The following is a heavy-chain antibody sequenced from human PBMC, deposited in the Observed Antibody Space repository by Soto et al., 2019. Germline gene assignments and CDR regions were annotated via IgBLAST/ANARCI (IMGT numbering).Heavy chain of an antibody. D-gene: IGHD2-15*01. CDR2: ISYDGSNK. Sequence: GSLRLSCAASGFTFSSYGMHWVRQAPGKGLEWVAVISYDGSNKYYADSVKGRFTISRDNSKNTLYLQMNSLRAEDTAVYYCAKDRTYCSGGSCYSWFDPWGQGTLVTVPQ. V-gene: IGHV3-30*18. CDR1: GFTFSSYG. CDR3: AKDRTYCSGGSCYSWFDP. J-gene: IGHJ5*02.